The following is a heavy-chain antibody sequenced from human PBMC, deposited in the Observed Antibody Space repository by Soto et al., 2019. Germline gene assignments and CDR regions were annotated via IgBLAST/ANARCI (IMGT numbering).Heavy chain of an antibody. Sequence: EVQLVESGGGLVQPGGSLKLSCAASGFTFSGSAMHWVRQASGKGLEWVGRIRSKPNNYATAYGASVKGRFTISRDDSTNTAYLPMNRLNTEDTAVYYCSRQASDFWSGKPQYYMDVWGKGTTVTVSS. CDR3: SRQASDFWSGKPQYYMDV. J-gene: IGHJ6*03. D-gene: IGHD3-3*01. CDR2: IRSKPNNYAT. CDR1: GFTFSGSA. V-gene: IGHV3-73*01.